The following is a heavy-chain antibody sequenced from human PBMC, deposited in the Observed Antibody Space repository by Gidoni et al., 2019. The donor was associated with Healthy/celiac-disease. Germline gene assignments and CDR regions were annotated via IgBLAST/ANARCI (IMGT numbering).Heavy chain of an antibody. Sequence: QVQLQESGPGLVKPSQTLSLHCTVSGGSFSSGDYYWGWIRQHPGKGLEWIGYMYHSGRTYYNRAIKSRVTISIHTSRNQFSLKLSSVTAADTAVYYCAREGCSGGSCFDYWGQGALVTVSS. V-gene: IGHV4-31*03. D-gene: IGHD2-15*01. J-gene: IGHJ4*02. CDR2: MYHSGRT. CDR3: AREGCSGGSCFDY. CDR1: GGSFSSGDYY.